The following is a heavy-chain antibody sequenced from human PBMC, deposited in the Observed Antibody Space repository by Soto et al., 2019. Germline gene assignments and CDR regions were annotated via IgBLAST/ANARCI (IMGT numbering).Heavy chain of an antibody. CDR3: ARGGMVIIPTATAFDY. Sequence: KSSETLSLTCTVSGGSISPYYWSWIRQPAGKGLEWIGRIYASGSTNYNPSLKGRVTMSVATSKNQFSLKLSPVTAADTAVYYCARGGMVIIPTATAFDYWGQGTLVTVSS. J-gene: IGHJ4*02. V-gene: IGHV4-4*07. D-gene: IGHD2-2*01. CDR1: GGSISPYY. CDR2: IYASGST.